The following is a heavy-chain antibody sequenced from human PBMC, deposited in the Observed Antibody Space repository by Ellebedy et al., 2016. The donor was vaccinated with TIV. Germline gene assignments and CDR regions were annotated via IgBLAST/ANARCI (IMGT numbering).Heavy chain of an antibody. CDR3: ARDVATIPLMVSGYGMDV. D-gene: IGHD2-8*01. V-gene: IGHV3-66*01. CDR1: GFAVSSNS. J-gene: IGHJ6*02. Sequence: GESLKISCAASGFAVSSNSMSWVRQAPGKGPEWVSIVYSGGSTYYADSVKGRFTISRDNSKNTLYLQMNSLRADDTAVYYCARDVATIPLMVSGYGMDVWGRGTTVTVSS. CDR2: VYSGGST.